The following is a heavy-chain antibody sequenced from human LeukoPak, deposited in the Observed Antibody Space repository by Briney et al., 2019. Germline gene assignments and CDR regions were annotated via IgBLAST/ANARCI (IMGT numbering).Heavy chain of an antibody. CDR3: ARGGVVVTAKIIDY. Sequence: SETLSLTCAVYGGSFSGYYWSWIRQPPGKGLEWIGEINHSESTNYNPSLKSRVTISVDTSKNQFSLKLSSVTAADTAVYYCARGGVVVTAKIIDYWGQGTLVTVSS. D-gene: IGHD2-21*02. J-gene: IGHJ4*02. CDR2: INHSEST. V-gene: IGHV4-34*01. CDR1: GGSFSGYY.